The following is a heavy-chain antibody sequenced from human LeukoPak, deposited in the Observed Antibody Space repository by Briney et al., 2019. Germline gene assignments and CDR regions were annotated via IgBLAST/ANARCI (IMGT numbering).Heavy chain of an antibody. CDR2: IKSKTDGGTT. J-gene: IGHJ4*02. Sequence: KPGGSLRLSCVGSGFTFSNAWMSWVRQAPGKGLEWVGRIKSKTDGGTTDYAAPVKGRFTISRGDSKNTLYLQMNSLKTEDTAVYYCTTEGEDIAQEVYFDYWGQGTLVTVSS. CDR3: TTEGEDIAQEVYFDY. CDR1: GFTFSNAW. D-gene: IGHD2-8*02. V-gene: IGHV3-15*01.